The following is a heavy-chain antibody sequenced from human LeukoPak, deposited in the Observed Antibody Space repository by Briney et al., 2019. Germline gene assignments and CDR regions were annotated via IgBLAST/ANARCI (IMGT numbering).Heavy chain of an antibody. V-gene: IGHV1-8*03. CDR3: ARRSAYGSGSYYVDY. D-gene: IGHD3-10*01. CDR1: GGTFSSYA. Sequence: GASVKVSCKASGGTFSSYAISWVRQAPGQGLEWMGWMNPNSGNTGYAQKFQGRVTITRNTSITTTYMELSSLKSEDTAVYYCARRSAYGSGSYYVDYWGQGTLVTVSS. J-gene: IGHJ4*02. CDR2: MNPNSGNT.